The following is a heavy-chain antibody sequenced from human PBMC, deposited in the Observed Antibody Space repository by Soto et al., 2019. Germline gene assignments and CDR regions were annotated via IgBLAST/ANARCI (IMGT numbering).Heavy chain of an antibody. Sequence: GGSLRLSCAASGFTFSSYSMNWVRQAPGKGLEWVSSISSSSSYIYYADSVKGRFTISRDNAKNSLYLQMNSLRAEDTAVYYCASGSRYCSSTSCASFDYWGQGTLVTVSS. D-gene: IGHD2-2*01. CDR2: ISSSSSYI. CDR3: ASGSRYCSSTSCASFDY. CDR1: GFTFSSYS. J-gene: IGHJ4*02. V-gene: IGHV3-21*01.